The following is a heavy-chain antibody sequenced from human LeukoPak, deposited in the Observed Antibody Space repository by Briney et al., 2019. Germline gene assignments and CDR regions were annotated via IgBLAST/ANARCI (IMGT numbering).Heavy chain of an antibody. J-gene: IGHJ4*02. CDR3: AKDTAPYYSIFDY. CDR1: GFTFSSYA. CDR2: ISASGGST. V-gene: IGHV3-23*01. Sequence: GGSLRLSCAASGFTFSSYAMNWVRQAPGKGLEWVSSISASGGSTYYADSVKGRFTISRDNSKNTLFLQMNSLRPEDTAVYYCAKDTAPYYSIFDYWGQGTLVTVSS. D-gene: IGHD3-10*01.